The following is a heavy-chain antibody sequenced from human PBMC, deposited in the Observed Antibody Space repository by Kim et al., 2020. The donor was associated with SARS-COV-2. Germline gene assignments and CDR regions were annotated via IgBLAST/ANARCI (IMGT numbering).Heavy chain of an antibody. J-gene: IGHJ6*02. V-gene: IGHV3-30*01. Sequence: GRFTISRDNYKNTLYLQMNSLRAEDTAVYYCARVNDYGDYDYYYYYGMDVWGQGTTVTVSS. CDR3: ARVNDYGDYDYYYYYGMDV. D-gene: IGHD4-17*01.